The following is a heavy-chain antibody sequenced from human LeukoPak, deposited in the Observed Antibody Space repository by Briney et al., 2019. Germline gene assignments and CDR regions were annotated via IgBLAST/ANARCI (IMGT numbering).Heavy chain of an antibody. CDR1: GYSFTGYY. CDR2: INSNSGVT. V-gene: IGHV1-2*02. D-gene: IGHD1-26*01. J-gene: IGHJ6*02. CDR3: ARDVAGADGDYGMDV. Sequence: GASVKVSCKASGYSFTGYYMHWVRQAPGQGLEWMGWINSNSGVTDYAQKLQGRVTMTRDTSISTAYMEVRWLGSDDTAVYYCARDVAGADGDYGMDVWGQGTTVTVSS.